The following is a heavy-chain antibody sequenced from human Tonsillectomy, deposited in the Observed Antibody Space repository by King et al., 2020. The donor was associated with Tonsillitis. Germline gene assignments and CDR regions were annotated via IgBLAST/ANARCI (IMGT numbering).Heavy chain of an antibody. CDR3: ARHSITMVRGVIPQFDY. Sequence: QLQESGPGLLKPSETLSLTCTVSGGSISSNTYSWGWIRQPPGKGLEGIGSFYYSGDSYYSPSLKSRVTISVDTSKNQFSLKLNSVTAADTAVYYCARHSITMVRGVIPQFDYWGQGTLVTVSS. D-gene: IGHD3-10*01. J-gene: IGHJ4*02. V-gene: IGHV4-39*01. CDR2: FYYSGDS. CDR1: GGSISSNTYS.